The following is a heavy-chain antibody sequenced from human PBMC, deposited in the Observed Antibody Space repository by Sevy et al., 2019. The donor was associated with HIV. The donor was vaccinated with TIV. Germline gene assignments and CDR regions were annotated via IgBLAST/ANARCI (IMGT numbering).Heavy chain of an antibody. CDR2: IYLSGPT. D-gene: IGHD3-22*01. CDR1: GLTVSSNF. J-gene: IGHJ4*02. V-gene: IGHV3-53*01. Sequence: GGSLRLSCSVSGLTVSSNFMSWVRQAPGKGLEWVSVIYLSGPTYYADSVKGRFTISRDNSKNTVYLQMNTLRAEDTAVYDCARGKHVSGYYGSFDYWGQGTLVTVSS. CDR3: ARGKHVSGYYGSFDY.